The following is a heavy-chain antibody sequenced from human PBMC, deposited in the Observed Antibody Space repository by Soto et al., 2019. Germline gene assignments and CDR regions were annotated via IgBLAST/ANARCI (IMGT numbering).Heavy chain of an antibody. CDR1: GYPFTTYY. CDR3: ATDDYGIFPY. J-gene: IGHJ4*02. CDR2: IDPRSGGT. D-gene: IGHD3-10*01. V-gene: IGHV1-2*02. Sequence: HVQLVQSGTEVKKPGASVRVSCMVSGYPFTTYYIHWVRQAPGQGLEWMGWIDPRSGGTEYEQKFQGRVTMTRDTSISTVYMDLSGLTSDDTALYYCATDDYGIFPYWGQGSRVTVSS.